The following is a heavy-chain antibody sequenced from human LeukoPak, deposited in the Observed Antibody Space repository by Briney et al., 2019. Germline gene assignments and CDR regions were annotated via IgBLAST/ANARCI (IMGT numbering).Heavy chain of an antibody. CDR1: GYTLTELS. CDR3: ATVPGSVIAAAGTGYYFDY. Sequence: GASVKVSCKVSGYTLTELSMHWVRQAPGKGLEWMGGFDPEDGETIYAQKFQGRVTMTEDTSTDTAYMELSSLRSEDTAVYYCATVPGSVIAAAGTGYYFDYWGQGTLVTASS. D-gene: IGHD6-13*01. V-gene: IGHV1-24*01. J-gene: IGHJ4*02. CDR2: FDPEDGET.